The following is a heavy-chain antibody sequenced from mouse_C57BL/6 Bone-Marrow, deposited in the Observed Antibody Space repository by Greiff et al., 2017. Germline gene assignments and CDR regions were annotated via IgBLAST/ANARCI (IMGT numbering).Heavy chain of an antibody. CDR1: GFTFSDYG. Sequence: EVQLVESGGGLVKPGGSLKLSCAASGFTFSDYGMHWVRQAPEKGLEWVAYISSGSSTIYYADTVKGRFTISRDNAKNTLFLHMTSLRSEDTAMYYCARSVLYAMDYWGQGTSVTVSS. J-gene: IGHJ4*01. CDR2: ISSGSSTI. CDR3: ARSVLYAMDY. V-gene: IGHV5-17*01.